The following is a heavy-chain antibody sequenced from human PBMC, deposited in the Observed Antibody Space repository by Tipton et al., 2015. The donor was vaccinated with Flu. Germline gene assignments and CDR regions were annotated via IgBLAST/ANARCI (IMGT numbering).Heavy chain of an antibody. V-gene: IGHV4-38-2*01. CDR2: IYHSGRT. CDR1: GFSISSGYY. J-gene: IGHJ4*01. CDR3: ARLTTRSNCPDY. Sequence: TLSLTCAVSGFSISSGYYWGWIRQPPGKGLEWIGSIYHSGRTYYNPSLKSRVTISVDTSKNQFSLKLTSVTAADTAVYYCARLTTRSNCPDYWGQGTLVIVSS. D-gene: IGHD4-17*01.